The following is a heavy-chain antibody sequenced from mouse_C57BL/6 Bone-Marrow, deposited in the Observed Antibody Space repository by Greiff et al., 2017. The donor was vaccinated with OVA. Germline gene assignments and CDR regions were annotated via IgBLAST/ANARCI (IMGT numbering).Heavy chain of an antibody. D-gene: IGHD1-1*01. V-gene: IGHV3-6*01. CDR3: ARKVYYYGSSPWYFDV. Sequence: EVKLQESGPGLVKPSQSLSLTCSVSGYSITSGYYWNWIRQFPGNKLEWMGFISYDGSNNYNPSLKNRISITRDTSKNQFFLKLNSVTTEDTATYYCARKVYYYGSSPWYFDVWGTGTTVTVSS. J-gene: IGHJ1*03. CDR2: ISYDGSN. CDR1: GYSITSGYY.